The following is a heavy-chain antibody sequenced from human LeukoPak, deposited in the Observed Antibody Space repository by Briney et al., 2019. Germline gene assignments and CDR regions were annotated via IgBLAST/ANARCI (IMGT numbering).Heavy chain of an antibody. CDR3: ARAAGGAFDI. CDR1: GGSISSSY. D-gene: IGHD6-13*01. Sequence: SETLSLTCTVSGGSISSSYWRWIRQPPGKGLEWIGYIYSGDYTNYSPSLKSRVIISLDTSENQFSLNLYSVTAADSAVYYCARAAGGAFDIWGQGTMVSVSS. J-gene: IGHJ3*02. CDR2: IYSGDYT. V-gene: IGHV4-59*01.